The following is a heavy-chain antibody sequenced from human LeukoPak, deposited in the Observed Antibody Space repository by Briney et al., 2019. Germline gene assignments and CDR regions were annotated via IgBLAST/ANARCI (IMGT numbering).Heavy chain of an antibody. Sequence: PGGSLRLSCAASGFTFSSYAMSWVRQAPGKGLEWVSSISGSGGGGSTYYADSVKGRFTISRDTSKNTLYLQMNSLRAEDTAVYFCAKEEWLGNMNYFDYWGQGTLVTGSS. CDR2: ISGSGGGGST. J-gene: IGHJ4*02. D-gene: IGHD6-19*01. CDR3: AKEEWLGNMNYFDY. CDR1: GFTFSSYA. V-gene: IGHV3-23*01.